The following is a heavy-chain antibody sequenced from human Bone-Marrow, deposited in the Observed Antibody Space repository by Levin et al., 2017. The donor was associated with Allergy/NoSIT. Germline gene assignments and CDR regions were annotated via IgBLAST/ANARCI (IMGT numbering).Heavy chain of an antibody. CDR3: AKDASTGWYQGYFFDF. D-gene: IGHD6-19*01. J-gene: IGHJ4*02. CDR1: GFTFDDYA. V-gene: IGHV3-9*01. Sequence: SLKISCAASGFTFDDYAMHWVRQAPGKALEWVSSISWDGTATKYADSVKGRVTISRDNAKTSLYLQMSSLRPDDTAVYFCAKDASTGWYQGYFFDFWGQGTLVSVSS. CDR2: ISWDGTAT.